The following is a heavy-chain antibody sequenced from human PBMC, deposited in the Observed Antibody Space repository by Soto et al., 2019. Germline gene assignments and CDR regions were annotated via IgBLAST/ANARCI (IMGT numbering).Heavy chain of an antibody. CDR3: ASGFPVDHFDY. CDR2: INHSGST. V-gene: IGHV4-34*01. D-gene: IGHD2-2*01. Sequence: SETLSLTCAVYVGSFSGYYWSWIRQPPGKGLEWIGEINHSGSTNYNPSLKSRVTMSVDTSKNQFSLKLTSVTAADTAVYYCASGFPVDHFDYWGQGALVTVSS. J-gene: IGHJ4*02. CDR1: VGSFSGYY.